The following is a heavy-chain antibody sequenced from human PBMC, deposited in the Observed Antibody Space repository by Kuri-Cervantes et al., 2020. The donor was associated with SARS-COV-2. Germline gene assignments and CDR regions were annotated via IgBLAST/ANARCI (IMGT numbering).Heavy chain of an antibody. CDR1: GFTFSSYA. J-gene: IGHJ4*02. Sequence: GGSLRLSCAASGFTFSSYAMSWVRQAPGKGLEWVSAISGSGGSTYYADSVKGRFTISRDNAKNSLYLQMNSLRAEDTAVYYCARERTDYDFWSGYYMDYWGQGTLVTVSS. CDR2: ISGSGGST. D-gene: IGHD3-3*01. V-gene: IGHV3-23*01. CDR3: ARERTDYDFWSGYYMDY.